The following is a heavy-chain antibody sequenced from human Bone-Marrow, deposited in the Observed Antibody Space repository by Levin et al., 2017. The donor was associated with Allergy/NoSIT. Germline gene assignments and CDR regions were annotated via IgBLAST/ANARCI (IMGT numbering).Heavy chain of an antibody. V-gene: IGHV3-53*01. Sequence: GGSLRLSCAASGLTVSSNYMTWVRQAPGKGLEWVSLIYSGGGTYYAGSVKGRFTISRDNSKNTLYLQMNSLRPEDTAVYYCAGLGELPYWGQGTLVTVSS. CDR1: GLTVSSNY. CDR3: AGLGELPY. D-gene: IGHD3-16*01. J-gene: IGHJ4*02. CDR2: IYSGGGT.